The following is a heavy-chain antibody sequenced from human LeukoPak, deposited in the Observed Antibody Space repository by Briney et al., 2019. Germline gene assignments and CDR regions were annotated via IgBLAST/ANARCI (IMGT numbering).Heavy chain of an antibody. Sequence: GESLKISCKGSGYSFTSYWIGWVRQMPGKGLEWMGIIYPGDSDTRYSPSFQGQVTISADKSISTAYLQWSSLKASDTAMYHCARLPYYYDSSGYSPYFDYWGQGTLVTVSS. J-gene: IGHJ4*02. D-gene: IGHD3-22*01. CDR3: ARLPYYYDSSGYSPYFDY. V-gene: IGHV5-51*01. CDR2: IYPGDSDT. CDR1: GYSFTSYW.